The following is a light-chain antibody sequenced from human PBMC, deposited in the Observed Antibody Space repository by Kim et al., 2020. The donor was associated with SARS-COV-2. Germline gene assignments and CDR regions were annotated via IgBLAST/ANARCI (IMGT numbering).Light chain of an antibody. V-gene: IGKV1-5*03. CDR1: QTIDNY. J-gene: IGKJ2*01. CDR3: QQYIRFPYT. Sequence: DIQMTQSPSTLSASVGDGVTITCRASQTIDNYLAWYQQKPGTPPKLLIYLGSSLESGVPTRFTGSGSGTEFTLSISSLQPDDFATYYCQQYIRFPYTFGQGTKLEI. CDR2: LGS.